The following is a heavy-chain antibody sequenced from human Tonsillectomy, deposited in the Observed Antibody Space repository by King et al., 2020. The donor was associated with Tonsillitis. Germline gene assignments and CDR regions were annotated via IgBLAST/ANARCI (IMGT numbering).Heavy chain of an antibody. D-gene: IGHD1-14*01. CDR2: TYYRSKWYN. Sequence: HLQASGPGLVTPSQTLSLTCAISGASVSSNSAAWNWIMQSPSRGLEWLGRTYYRSKWYNNYAVSVTSRITINPATSPNQFSLHLNSVTPEDTAVYYCARARFGRNNGMDGWGQGTTVNVAS. CDR1: GASVSSNSAA. J-gene: IGHJ6*02. V-gene: IGHV6-1*01. CDR3: ARARFGRNNGMDG.